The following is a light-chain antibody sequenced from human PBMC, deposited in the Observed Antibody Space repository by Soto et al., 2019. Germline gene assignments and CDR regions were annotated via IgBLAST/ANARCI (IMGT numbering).Light chain of an antibody. CDR3: XQYAASPLT. CDR1: QSVGRNY. J-gene: IGKJ4*01. Sequence: EIVLTQSPGTLPVSPGERATLSCRASQSVGRNYLAWYQQKPGQAPRLPIHGATSRATGIPDRFSGSGSGTXXXLXXXXLEPXDFAXXXXXQYAASPLTFGGGTKVETK. V-gene: IGKV3-20*01. CDR2: GAT.